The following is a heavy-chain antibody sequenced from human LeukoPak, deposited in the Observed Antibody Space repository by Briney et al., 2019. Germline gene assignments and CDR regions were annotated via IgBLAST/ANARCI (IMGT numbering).Heavy chain of an antibody. Sequence: GGSLRLSCAASGFSINSYGMSWVRQAPGKGLEWVSAISGSGGRTYNADSVKGRFTISRDNSKNTLYLQMNSLRAEDTAVYYCAKQTRGNDYYYYYYMDVWGKGTTVTVS. D-gene: IGHD4-23*01. V-gene: IGHV3-23*01. CDR3: AKQTRGNDYYYYYYMDV. CDR2: ISGSGGRT. J-gene: IGHJ6*03. CDR1: GFSINSYG.